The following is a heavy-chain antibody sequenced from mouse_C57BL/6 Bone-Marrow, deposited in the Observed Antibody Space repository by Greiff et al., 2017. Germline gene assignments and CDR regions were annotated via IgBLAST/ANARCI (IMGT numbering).Heavy chain of an antibody. CDR3: ARIYDGYYEEFLHWYFDV. J-gene: IGHJ1*03. CDR2: IYPRSGNT. CDR1: GYTFTSYG. D-gene: IGHD2-3*01. Sequence: VQLQQSGAELARPGASVKLSCKASGYTFTSYGISWVKQRTGQGLEWIGEIYPRSGNTYYNEKFKGKATLTADKSSSTAYMELRSLTSEDSAVYFCARIYDGYYEEFLHWYFDVWGTGTTVTVSS. V-gene: IGHV1-81*01.